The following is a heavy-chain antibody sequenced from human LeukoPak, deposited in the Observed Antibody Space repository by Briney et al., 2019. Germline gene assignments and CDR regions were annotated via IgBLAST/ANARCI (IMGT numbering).Heavy chain of an antibody. D-gene: IGHD2-15*01. V-gene: IGHV1-69*13. J-gene: IGHJ4*02. Sequence: SVKVSCKASGGTFSSYAISWVRQAPGQGLEWMGGIIPIFGTANYAQKFQGRVTITADESTSTAYMELSSLKSEDTAVYYCARLGYCSGGSCYSAALDYWGQGTLVTVSS. CDR1: GGTFSSYA. CDR3: ARLGYCSGGSCYSAALDY. CDR2: IIPIFGTA.